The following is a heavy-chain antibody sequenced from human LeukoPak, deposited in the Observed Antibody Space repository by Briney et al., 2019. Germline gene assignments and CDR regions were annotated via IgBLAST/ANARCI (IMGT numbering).Heavy chain of an antibody. CDR2: IAFDDTDR. Sequence: GGSLRLSCAASGFIFGDYAMHWVRQAPGKGLEWVAAIAFDDTDRYYIDSVKGRFTISRDNSKNTLYLQMNSLRAEDTAVYYCAKPLWVVTAVDAFDIWGQGTMVTVSS. CDR1: GFIFGDYA. J-gene: IGHJ3*02. V-gene: IGHV3-30*18. D-gene: IGHD2-21*02. CDR3: AKPLWVVTAVDAFDI.